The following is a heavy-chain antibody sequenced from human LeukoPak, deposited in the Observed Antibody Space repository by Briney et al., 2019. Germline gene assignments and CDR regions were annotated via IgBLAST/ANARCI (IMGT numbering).Heavy chain of an antibody. J-gene: IGHJ3*02. CDR3: ARPRITIFGVVIDAFDI. V-gene: IGHV4-39*01. CDR2: IYYSGST. D-gene: IGHD3-3*01. Sequence: ALETLSLTCTVSGGSISSSSYYWGWIRQPPGKGLEWIGSIYYSGSTYYNPSLKSRVTISVDTSKNQFSLKLSSVTAADTAVYYCARPRITIFGVVIDAFDIWGQGTMVTVSS. CDR1: GGSISSSSYY.